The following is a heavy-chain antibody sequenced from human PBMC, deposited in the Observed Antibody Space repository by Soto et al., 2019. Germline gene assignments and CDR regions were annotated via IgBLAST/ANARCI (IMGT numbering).Heavy chain of an antibody. CDR3: AKTRCSGGSCYHFDY. D-gene: IGHD2-15*01. V-gene: IGHV1-69*13. J-gene: IGHJ4*02. CDR2: IIPIFGTA. CDR1: GGTFSSYA. Sequence: ASVKVSCKASGGTFSSYAISWVRQAPGQGLEWMGGIIPIFGTANYAQKFQGRVTITADESTSTAYMELSSLRSEDTAVYYCAKTRCSGGSCYHFDYWGQGTLVTVSS.